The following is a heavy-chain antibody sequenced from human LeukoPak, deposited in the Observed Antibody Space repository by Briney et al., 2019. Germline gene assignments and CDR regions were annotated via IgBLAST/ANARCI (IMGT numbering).Heavy chain of an antibody. CDR2: VSGSGYNT. V-gene: IGHV3-23*01. CDR3: AKHSGSYFIYYVDS. D-gene: IGHD1-26*01. CDR1: GFTFSSYG. J-gene: IGHJ4*02. Sequence: GGSLRLSCAASGFTFSSYGLSWVRQAPGKGLEWVSTVSGSGYNTYYADSVKGRFTISRDNSANTLYLQMNSLRAEDTALYYCAKHSGSYFIYYVDSWGQGTLVFVSS.